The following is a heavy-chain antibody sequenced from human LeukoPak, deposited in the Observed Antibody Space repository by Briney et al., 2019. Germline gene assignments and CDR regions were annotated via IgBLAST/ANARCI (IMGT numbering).Heavy chain of an antibody. CDR1: GFTFSSYD. J-gene: IGHJ4*02. Sequence: GGSLRLSCAASGFTFSSYDMSWVRQAPGKGLEWVSGISGSGGSTYYADSVKGRFTISRDKSKNTLYLQMNSLRAEDTAVYYCAKGDTTWELPHDYWGQGTLVTVSS. D-gene: IGHD1-26*01. CDR3: AKGDTTWELPHDY. CDR2: ISGSGGST. V-gene: IGHV3-23*01.